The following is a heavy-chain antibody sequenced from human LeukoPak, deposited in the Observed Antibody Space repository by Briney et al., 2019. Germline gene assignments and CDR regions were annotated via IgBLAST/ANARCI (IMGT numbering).Heavy chain of an antibody. CDR3: ARGRIQLWLQDRAFDY. CDR1: GFTFSSYS. CDR2: ISGSSSYI. V-gene: IGHV3-21*01. Sequence: GGSLRLSCAASGFTFSSYSMNWVRQAPGKGLEWVSSISGSSSYIYYADSVKGRFTISRDNAKNSLYLQMNSLRAEDTAVYYCARGRIQLWLQDRAFDYWGQGTLVTVSS. J-gene: IGHJ4*02. D-gene: IGHD5-18*01.